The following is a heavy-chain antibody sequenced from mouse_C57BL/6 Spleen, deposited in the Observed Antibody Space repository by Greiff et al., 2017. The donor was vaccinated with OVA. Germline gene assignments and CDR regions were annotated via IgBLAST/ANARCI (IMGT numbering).Heavy chain of an antibody. CDR1: GYTFTSYW. V-gene: IGHV1-61*01. J-gene: IGHJ3*01. CDR3: ARDGYYGGFAY. Sequence: VQLQQSGAELVRPGSSVKLSCKASGYTFTSYWMDWVKQRPGQGLEWIGNIYPSDSETHYNQKFKDKATLTVDKATRTAYMQLSSLTSEDSAVYYCARDGYYGGFAYWGQGTLVTVSA. CDR2: IYPSDSET. D-gene: IGHD2-3*01.